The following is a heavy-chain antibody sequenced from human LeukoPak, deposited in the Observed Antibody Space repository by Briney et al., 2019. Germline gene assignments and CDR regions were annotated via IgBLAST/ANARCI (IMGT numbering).Heavy chain of an antibody. CDR1: GDTLTIYY. Sequence: ASVKVSCKASGDTLTIYYMHWVRQAPGQGLEWMGIINPSGGSTTYAQKFQGRVTMTRDTSTSTVYMELSSLRSEDTAVYYCAREGIAVALGGAFDIWGQGTMVTVSS. CDR3: AREGIAVALGGAFDI. V-gene: IGHV1-46*01. J-gene: IGHJ3*02. CDR2: INPSGGST. D-gene: IGHD6-19*01.